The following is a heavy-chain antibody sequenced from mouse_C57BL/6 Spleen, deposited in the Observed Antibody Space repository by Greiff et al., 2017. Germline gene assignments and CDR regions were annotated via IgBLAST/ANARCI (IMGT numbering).Heavy chain of an antibody. D-gene: IGHD1-1*02. J-gene: IGHJ4*01. CDR3: ARSDYGYAMDY. Sequence: DVKLVEPGGGLVKPGGSLKLSCAASGFTFSDYGMHWVRQAPEKGLEWVTYISRGSSTIYYADTVKGRCTMSRDNAKNTLFLQMTSLRSEDTAMYYCARSDYGYAMDYWGQGTSVTVSS. V-gene: IGHV5-17*01. CDR2: ISRGSSTI. CDR1: GFTFSDYG.